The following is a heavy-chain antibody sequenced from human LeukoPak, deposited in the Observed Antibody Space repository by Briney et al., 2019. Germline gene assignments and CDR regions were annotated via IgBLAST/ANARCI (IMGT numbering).Heavy chain of an antibody. V-gene: IGHV3-48*01. CDR3: ARDHAYSSTWTVDF. CDR1: GFTFSDYN. CDR2: ISSSSSTI. Sequence: PGGSLRLSCAASGFTFSDYNMNWVRQAPGKGLEWISYISSSSSTIYYADSVKGRFTISRDNAKSSLYLQMNSLRAEDTAVFYCARDHAYSSTWTVDFWGQGTLVTVSS. J-gene: IGHJ4*02. D-gene: IGHD6-13*01.